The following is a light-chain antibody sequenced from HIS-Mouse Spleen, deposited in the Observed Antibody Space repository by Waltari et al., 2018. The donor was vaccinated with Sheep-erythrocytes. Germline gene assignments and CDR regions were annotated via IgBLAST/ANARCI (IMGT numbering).Light chain of an antibody. CDR1: SSDVGGYHY. CDR2: DVS. J-gene: IGLJ2*01. Sequence: QSALTQPASVSGSPGQSITISCTGTSSDVGGYHYVSWYQQHPGKAPKLLIYDVSNRPPGVSNRFSGSKSGNTASLTISGLQAEDEADYYCSSYTSSSTLVVFGGGTKLTVL. CDR3: SSYTSSSTLVV. V-gene: IGLV2-14*03.